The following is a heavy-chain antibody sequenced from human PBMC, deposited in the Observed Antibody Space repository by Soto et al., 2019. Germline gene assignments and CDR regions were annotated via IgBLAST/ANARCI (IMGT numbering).Heavy chain of an antibody. Sequence: GGSLRLSCISSGFTFNTYGMFWARQAPGTGLEWVAGIWYDGSYRYYVDSVKGRFTVSRDNSKNTVYLEMNNLRGDDTAVYYCARISGSGHLGWFDPWGQGSLVTVSS. CDR2: IWYDGSYR. V-gene: IGHV3-33*01. CDR3: ARISGSGHLGWFDP. J-gene: IGHJ5*02. D-gene: IGHD3-10*01. CDR1: GFTFNTYG.